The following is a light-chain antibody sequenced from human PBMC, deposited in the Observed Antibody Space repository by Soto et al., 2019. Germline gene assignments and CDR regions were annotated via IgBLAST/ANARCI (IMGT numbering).Light chain of an antibody. V-gene: IGKV1-39*01. CDR3: QQSYTTPRT. Sequence: DIQMTQSQSSLSASVGAIFTITCRASLSISSDLNVYQQKPGKAPKVLIFAASSLQSGDPSRFSGSGSVTDFTLTISSLQPEDSATYYGQQSYTTPRTFGKGTKLEIK. J-gene: IGKJ2*01. CDR1: LSISSD. CDR2: AAS.